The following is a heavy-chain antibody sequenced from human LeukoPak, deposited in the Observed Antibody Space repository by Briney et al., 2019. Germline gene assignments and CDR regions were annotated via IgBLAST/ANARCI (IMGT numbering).Heavy chain of an antibody. J-gene: IGHJ4*02. D-gene: IGHD3-9*01. CDR1: GFTFSSYS. V-gene: IGHV3-21*01. CDR2: IGSSSSSYI. Sequence: GGSLRLSCAASGFTFSSYSMNWVRQAPGKGLEWVSSIGSSSSSYIYYADLVKGRFTISRDSAKNSLYLQMNSLRAEDTAVYYCAKGLRYFDDGFDYWGQGTLVTVSS. CDR3: AKGLRYFDDGFDY.